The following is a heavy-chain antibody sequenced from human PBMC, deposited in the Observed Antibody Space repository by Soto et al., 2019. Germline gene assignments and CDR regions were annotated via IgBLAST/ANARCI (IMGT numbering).Heavy chain of an antibody. Sequence: EVQLVESGGGLIQPGGSLRLSCAASGFTVSSNYMSWVRQAPGKGLEWVSVIYSGGSTYYADSVKGRFTISRDNSKNTLYLKMNSLRAEDTAVYYCARGPGSGYYYDGYWGQGTLVTVSS. V-gene: IGHV3-53*01. J-gene: IGHJ4*02. D-gene: IGHD3-22*01. CDR3: ARGPGSGYYYDGY. CDR1: GFTVSSNY. CDR2: IYSGGST.